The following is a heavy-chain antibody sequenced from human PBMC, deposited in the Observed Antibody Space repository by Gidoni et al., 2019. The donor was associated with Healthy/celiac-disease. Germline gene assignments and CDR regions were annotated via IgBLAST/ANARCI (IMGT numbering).Heavy chain of an antibody. V-gene: IGHV3-33*01. CDR1: GCTCSSYG. J-gene: IGHJ4*02. CDR2: IWYDGSNK. Sequence: QVQLVASGGGVVQPGRSLRLSCAASGCTCSSYGMHWVSQAPGRGLELGAVIWYDGSNKYYADSVKGRFTISRDNSNSKLYLQMNSLRAEDTAVYDCARDGEQLALYYVDYWGQGTLVTVSS. D-gene: IGHD6-6*01. CDR3: ARDGEQLALYYVDY.